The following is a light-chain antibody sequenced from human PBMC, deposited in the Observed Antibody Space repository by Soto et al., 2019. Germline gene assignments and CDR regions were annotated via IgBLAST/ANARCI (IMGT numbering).Light chain of an antibody. CDR3: QQLNSYPLT. Sequence: IQLTQSPSSLSASIGDRVTITCRASQDISSFLAWYQKKPWKDPNILIYAASTLQSGVPSRFSGSGSGTDFNLTISRLQTEDFATYLCQQLNSYPLTFGQGTRLDIK. CDR2: AAS. CDR1: QDISSF. V-gene: IGKV1-9*01. J-gene: IGKJ5*01.